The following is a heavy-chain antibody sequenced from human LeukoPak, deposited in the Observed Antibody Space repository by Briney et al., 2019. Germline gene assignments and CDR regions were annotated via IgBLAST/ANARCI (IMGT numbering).Heavy chain of an antibody. CDR2: INPSGGST. CDR3: AREGLVGATHDY. V-gene: IGHV1-46*01. CDR1: GYTFTNYY. D-gene: IGHD1-26*01. J-gene: IGHJ4*02. Sequence: ASVTVSCKASGYTFTNYYMHWVRQAPGQGLEWMGIINPSGGSTGYAQKFQGRVTMTRDTSTSTVYVELSSLRSEDTAVFYCAREGLVGATHDYWGQGTLVTVSS.